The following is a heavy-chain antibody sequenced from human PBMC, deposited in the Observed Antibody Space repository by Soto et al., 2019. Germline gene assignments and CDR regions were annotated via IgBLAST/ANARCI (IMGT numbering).Heavy chain of an antibody. D-gene: IGHD3-10*01. Sequence: VQLVESGGGLVQPGGSLRLSCAASGFTVSSNYMSWVRQAPGKGLEWVSVIYSGGSTYYADSVKGRFTISRDNSKNTLYLQMNSLRAEDTAVYYCFGSGFFTLTYYYYMDVWGKGTTVTVSS. V-gene: IGHV3-66*01. CDR1: GFTVSSNY. J-gene: IGHJ6*03. CDR2: IYSGGST. CDR3: FGSGFFTLTYYYYMDV.